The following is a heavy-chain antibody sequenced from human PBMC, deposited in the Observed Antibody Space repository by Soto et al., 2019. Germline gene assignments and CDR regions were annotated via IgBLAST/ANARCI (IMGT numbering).Heavy chain of an antibody. D-gene: IGHD2-15*01. Sequence: EVQMLESGGGLVQPGGSLRLSCAASGFTFNNYAMNWVRQAPGKGLEWVSAIGGGGGSTYYADSVKGRFTITRDNSKNTLDLQMISLRAEDPAVYYCAKVLEGYCSGGSCNSRFEPRCPMDVWGQGTTVTVSS. CDR3: AKVLEGYCSGGSCNSRFEPRCPMDV. V-gene: IGHV3-23*01. CDR1: GFTFNNYA. J-gene: IGHJ6*02. CDR2: IGGGGGST.